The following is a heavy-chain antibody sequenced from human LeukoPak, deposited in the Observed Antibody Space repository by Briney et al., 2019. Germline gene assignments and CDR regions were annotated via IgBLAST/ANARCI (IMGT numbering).Heavy chain of an antibody. V-gene: IGHV3-9*01. CDR1: GFTFDDYA. Sequence: GGSLRLSCAASGFTFDDYAMHWVRQAPGKGLEWVSGIRWNSGSIGYADSVKGRFTISRDNAKNSLYLQMNSLRAEDTALYYCAKDDRPVVVGSQIDYWGQGTLVTVSS. CDR2: IRWNSGSI. D-gene: IGHD2-15*01. J-gene: IGHJ4*02. CDR3: AKDDRPVVVGSQIDY.